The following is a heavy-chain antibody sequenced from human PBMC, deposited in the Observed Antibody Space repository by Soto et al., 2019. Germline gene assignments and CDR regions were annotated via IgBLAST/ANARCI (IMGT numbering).Heavy chain of an antibody. D-gene: IGHD5-18*01. CDR3: APHTLDTGMPSGY. V-gene: IGHV1-18*01. CDR2: IGGYKENT. CDR1: GYTFTNYG. Sequence: GASVKVSCKASGYTFTNYGVSWVRQAPGQGLEWMGWIGGYKENTNYAQKLQGRVTLTTDTSTSTAYMELRSLRSDDTAVYYCAPHTLDTGMPSGYWGQGTLVTVSS. J-gene: IGHJ4*02.